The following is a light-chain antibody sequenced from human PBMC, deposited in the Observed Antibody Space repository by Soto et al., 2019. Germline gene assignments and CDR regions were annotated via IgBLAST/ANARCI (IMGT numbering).Light chain of an antibody. V-gene: IGLV8-61*01. CDR2: STN. Sequence: QTVVTQEPSFSVSPGGTVTLTCGLSSGSVSTSYYPSWYQQTPGQAPRTLIYSTNTRSSGVPDRFSGSILGNKAALTITGAQADDESDYSCVLYMGSGISVFGGGTQLTVL. CDR3: VLYMGSGISV. CDR1: SGSVSTSYY. J-gene: IGLJ2*01.